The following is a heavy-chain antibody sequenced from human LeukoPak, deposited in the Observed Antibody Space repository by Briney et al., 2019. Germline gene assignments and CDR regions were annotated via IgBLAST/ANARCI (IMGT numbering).Heavy chain of an antibody. CDR1: GFTFSDYG. Sequence: GGSLRLSCAASGFTFSDYGMSWVRQAPGKGLEWVSSISSTGGTTYYADSVKGRFTISRDNSKNTLFLQVNSLRAEDTAIYYCARDRKYYYDSSGAFDYWGQGTLVTVSS. CDR3: ARDRKYYYDSSGAFDY. CDR2: ISSTGGTT. V-gene: IGHV3-23*01. D-gene: IGHD3-22*01. J-gene: IGHJ4*02.